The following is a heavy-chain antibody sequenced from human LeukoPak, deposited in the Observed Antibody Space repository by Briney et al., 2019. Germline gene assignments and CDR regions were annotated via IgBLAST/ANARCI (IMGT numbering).Heavy chain of an antibody. CDR1: GGSISSYY. Sequence: SETLSLTCTVSGGSISSYYWSWIRQPPGKGLEWIGYIYYSGSTYYNPSLRSRVTISVDTSKNQFSLKLSSVTAADTAVYYCASARWDYWGQGILVTVSS. J-gene: IGHJ4*02. V-gene: IGHV4-59*01. CDR3: ASARWDY. CDR2: IYYSGST. D-gene: IGHD5-24*01.